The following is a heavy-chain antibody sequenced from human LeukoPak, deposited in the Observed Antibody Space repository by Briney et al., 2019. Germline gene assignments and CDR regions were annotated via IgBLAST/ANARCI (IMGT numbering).Heavy chain of an antibody. CDR2: MNPNSGNT. J-gene: IGHJ5*02. D-gene: IGHD6-13*01. V-gene: IGHV1-8*01. Sequence: ASVKISCKASGYTFTSYDINWVRQATGQGLEWMGWMNPNSGNTGYAQKFQGRVTITRNTSISTAYMELSSLRSEDTAVYYCARKSSSSWYNWFDPWGQGTLVTVSS. CDR3: ARKSSSSWYNWFDP. CDR1: GYTFTSYD.